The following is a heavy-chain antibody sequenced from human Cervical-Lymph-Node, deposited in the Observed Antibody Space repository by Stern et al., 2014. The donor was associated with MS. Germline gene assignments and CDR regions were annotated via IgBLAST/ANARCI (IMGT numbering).Heavy chain of an antibody. V-gene: IGHV3-74*01. CDR2: INVDARSP. CDR3: LRGLPQGTATASFDY. Sequence: VQLEESGGGFVQTGGSLRLSCAASGFTFRNFCMHWVRQAPRQGLVWVSRINVDARSPTYEAPVTGRFTISLDNSKNTPYMELNSLRVEDAALYYCLRGLPQGTATASFDYWGQGTPVTVSS. J-gene: IGHJ4*02. CDR1: GFTFRNFC. D-gene: IGHD1-1*01.